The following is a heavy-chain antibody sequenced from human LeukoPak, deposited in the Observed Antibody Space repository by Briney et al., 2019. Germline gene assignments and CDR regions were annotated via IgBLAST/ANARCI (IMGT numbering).Heavy chain of an antibody. CDR1: GGSISSYY. V-gene: IGHV4-59*01. J-gene: IGHJ4*02. Sequence: SETLSLTCTVSGGSISSYYWSWIRQPPGKGLEWIGYIYYSGSTNYNPSLKSRVTISVDTSKNQFSLKLSSVTAADTAVYYCARETYYYDSSGYLFDYRGQGTLVTVSS. CDR3: ARETYYYDSSGYLFDY. D-gene: IGHD3-22*01. CDR2: IYYSGST.